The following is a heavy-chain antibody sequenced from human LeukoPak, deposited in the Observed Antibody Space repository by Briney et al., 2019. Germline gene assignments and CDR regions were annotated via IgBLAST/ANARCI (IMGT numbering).Heavy chain of an antibody. J-gene: IGHJ4*02. CDR2: IYHSGST. Sequence: PSETLSLTCTVSGYSISSGYYWGWIRQPPGKGLEWIGSIYHSGSTYYSPSLKSRVTISVDTSKNQFSLKLSSVTAADTAVYYCASIAAPDPFDYWGQGTLVTVSS. D-gene: IGHD6-6*01. V-gene: IGHV4-38-2*02. CDR1: GYSISSGYY. CDR3: ASIAAPDPFDY.